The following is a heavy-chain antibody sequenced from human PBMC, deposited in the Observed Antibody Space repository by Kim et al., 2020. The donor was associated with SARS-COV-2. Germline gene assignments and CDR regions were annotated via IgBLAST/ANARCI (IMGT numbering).Heavy chain of an antibody. CDR1: GFTLSDYC. V-gene: IGHV3-11*01. Sequence: GGSLRLSCAASGFTLSDYCMSWIRQAPGKGLEWVSYIGTGGRTIYYADSVKGRFTISRDNAKNSMSLQMNSLRAEDTAVYYCARALGAYYNYAMDVWGQG. CDR2: IGTGGRTI. CDR3: ARALGAYYNYAMDV. D-gene: IGHD1-26*01. J-gene: IGHJ6*02.